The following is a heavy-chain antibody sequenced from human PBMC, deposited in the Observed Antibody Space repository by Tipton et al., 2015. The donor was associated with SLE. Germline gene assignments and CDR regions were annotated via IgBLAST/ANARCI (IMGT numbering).Heavy chain of an antibody. Sequence: GLVKPSETLSLTCTVSGGSISSSSYYWGWIRQPPGKGLEWIGNIFYTGITNYNPSLKSRVSISIDMSKHQFSLNLNSVTAADTAVYFCATLMSPGWFGHWGQGTLVSVSS. CDR2: IFYTGIT. J-gene: IGHJ5*02. CDR3: ATLMSPGWFGH. CDR1: GGSISSSSYY. V-gene: IGHV4-61*05. D-gene: IGHD2-8*01.